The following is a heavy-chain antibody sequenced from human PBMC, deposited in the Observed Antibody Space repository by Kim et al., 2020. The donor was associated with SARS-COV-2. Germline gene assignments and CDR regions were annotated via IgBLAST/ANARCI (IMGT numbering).Heavy chain of an antibody. J-gene: IGHJ4*02. D-gene: IGHD6-6*01. CDR3: AKFISARPDYFAY. V-gene: IGHV3-23*01. Sequence: SPASVKGRFTTSRDNSKNTLYLQMTTLRAEDTAVYYCAKFISARPDYFAYWGQGTLVTASS.